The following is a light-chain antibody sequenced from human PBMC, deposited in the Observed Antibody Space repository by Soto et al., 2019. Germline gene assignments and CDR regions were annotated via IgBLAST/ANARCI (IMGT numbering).Light chain of an antibody. CDR3: QQYGSSPLT. Sequence: EIVLTQSPGTLSLSPGERATLSCRASQSVRSSHLAWYQQKPGRAPRLLIYGASSRATGIPDRFSGSGSGTDFTLSISRLEPEDFAVYSCQQYGSSPLTFGGGTKVDIK. J-gene: IGKJ4*01. V-gene: IGKV3-20*01. CDR1: QSVRSSH. CDR2: GAS.